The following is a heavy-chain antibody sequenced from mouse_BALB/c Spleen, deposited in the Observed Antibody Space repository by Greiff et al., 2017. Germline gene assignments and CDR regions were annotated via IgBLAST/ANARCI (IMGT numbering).Heavy chain of an antibody. V-gene: IGHV1-15*01. CDR3: TNYGSSPWFAY. CDR2: IDPETGGT. D-gene: IGHD1-1*01. CDR1: GYTFTDYE. Sequence: VQLKQSGAELVRPGASVTLSCKASGYTFTDYEMHWVKQTPVHGLEWIGAIDPETGGTAYNQKFKGKATLTADKSSSTAYMELRSLTSEDSAVYYCTNYGSSPWFAYWGQGTLVTVSA. J-gene: IGHJ3*01.